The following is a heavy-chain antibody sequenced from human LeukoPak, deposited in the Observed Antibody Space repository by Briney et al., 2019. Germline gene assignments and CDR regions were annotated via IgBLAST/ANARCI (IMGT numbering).Heavy chain of an antibody. J-gene: IGHJ5*02. Sequence: GRSLRLSCAASGFSFYDYAMHWVRQAPGKGLEWVSGICWNSGSIGYADSVKGRFTISRDNAKNSLYLQMNSLRAEDTDVYYCARQYYYDSSGYYAVNWFDPWGQGTLVTVSS. CDR2: ICWNSGSI. CDR3: ARQYYYDSSGYYAVNWFDP. CDR1: GFSFYDYA. V-gene: IGHV3-9*01. D-gene: IGHD3-22*01.